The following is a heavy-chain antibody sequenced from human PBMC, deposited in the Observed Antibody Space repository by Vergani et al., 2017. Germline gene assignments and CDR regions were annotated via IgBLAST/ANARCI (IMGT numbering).Heavy chain of an antibody. CDR1: GGSISSGGYS. CDR2: IYHRGST. D-gene: IGHD6-6*01. CDR3: AREYSSSVGFLAY. V-gene: IGHV4-30-2*01. Sequence: QLQLQESGSGLVKPSQTLSLTCAVSGGSISSGGYSWSWIRQPPGKGLEWIGYIYHRGSTYYNPSLKSRVTISVDRSKNQFSLKLSSVTAADTAVYYCAREYSSSVGFLAYWGQGTLVTVSS. J-gene: IGHJ4*02.